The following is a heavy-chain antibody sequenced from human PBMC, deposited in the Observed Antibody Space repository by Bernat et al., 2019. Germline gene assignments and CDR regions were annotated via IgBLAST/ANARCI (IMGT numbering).Heavy chain of an antibody. D-gene: IGHD3-3*01. CDR2: INHSGST. Sequence: QVQLQQWGAGLLKPSETLSLTCAVYGGSFSGYYWSWTRQPPGKGLEWIGEINHSGSTNYNPSLKSRVTISVDTSKNQFSLKLSSVTAADTAVYYCARGMTIYYYYGMDVWGQGTTVTVSS. J-gene: IGHJ6*02. CDR3: ARGMTIYYYYGMDV. CDR1: GGSFSGYY. V-gene: IGHV4-34*01.